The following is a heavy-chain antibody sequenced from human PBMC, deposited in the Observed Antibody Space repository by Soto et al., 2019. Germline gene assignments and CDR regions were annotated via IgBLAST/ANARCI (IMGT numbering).Heavy chain of an antibody. CDR3: ERSLAAAASY. CDR2: ISSSGSTI. CDR1: GFSFSSYI. Sequence: PXVSLALSCAGSGFSFSSYIMNWVRQAPGKGLEWISYISSSGSTIYYTDSVKGRFTISRDNAKNSLYLQMNTLRHEDTAVYYCERSLAAAASYWGQGTLVTVSS. J-gene: IGHJ4*02. D-gene: IGHD6-13*01. V-gene: IGHV3-48*02.